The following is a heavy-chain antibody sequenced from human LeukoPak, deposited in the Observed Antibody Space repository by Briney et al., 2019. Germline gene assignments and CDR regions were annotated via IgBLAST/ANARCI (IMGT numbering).Heavy chain of an antibody. CDR1: GFTFSSYS. D-gene: IGHD6-19*01. CDR3: AREGAGTEFYYFDY. V-gene: IGHV3-21*01. J-gene: IGHJ4*02. CDR2: ISSSSSYI. Sequence: PGGSLRLSCAASGFTFSSYSMNWVRQAPGKGLEWVSSISSSSSYIYYADSVKGRFTISRDNAKNSLYLQMNSLRAGDTAVYYCAREGAGTEFYYFDYWGQGTLVTVSS.